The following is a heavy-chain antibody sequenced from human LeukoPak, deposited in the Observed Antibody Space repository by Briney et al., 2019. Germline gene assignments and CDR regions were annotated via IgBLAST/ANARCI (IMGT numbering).Heavy chain of an antibody. V-gene: IGHV4-34*01. Sequence: PSETLSLTCDVYSGSFGGYYWSWIRQPPGKGLEWVGEINHSGSTSYNPSLKSRVSISVDASKNQFSLKLSSVTAADTAVYYCARDSVAGTNSGAFDIWGQGTMVTVSS. J-gene: IGHJ3*02. CDR1: SGSFGGYY. CDR3: ARDSVAGTNSGAFDI. D-gene: IGHD6-19*01. CDR2: INHSGST.